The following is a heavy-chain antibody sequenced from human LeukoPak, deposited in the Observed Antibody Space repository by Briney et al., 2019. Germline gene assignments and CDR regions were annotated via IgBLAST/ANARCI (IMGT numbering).Heavy chain of an antibody. CDR1: GYSFTTYW. CDR2: IYPGDSDT. Sequence: GESLKISCQGSGYSFTTYWIAWVRQMPGKGLEWMGIIYPGDSDTRYGPSFQGQVTISADKSISTAYLQWSSLRASDTAMYYCARHGGDYYGSGSKNGMDVWGQGTTVTVSS. V-gene: IGHV5-51*01. D-gene: IGHD3-10*01. CDR3: ARHGGDYYGSGSKNGMDV. J-gene: IGHJ6*02.